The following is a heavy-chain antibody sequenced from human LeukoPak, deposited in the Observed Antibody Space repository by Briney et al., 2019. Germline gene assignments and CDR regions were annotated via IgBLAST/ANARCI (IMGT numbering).Heavy chain of an antibody. J-gene: IGHJ4*02. CDR3: ARVAHYYYDSSGYSPQEY. D-gene: IGHD3-22*01. CDR1: GFTVSSNY. V-gene: IGHV3-11*01. CDR2: ISSSGSTI. Sequence: GGSLRLSCAASGFTVSSNYMSWIRQAPGKGLEWVSYISSSGSTIYYADSVKGRFTISRDNAKNSLYLQMNSLRAEDTAVYYCARVAHYYYDSSGYSPQEYWGQGTLVTVSS.